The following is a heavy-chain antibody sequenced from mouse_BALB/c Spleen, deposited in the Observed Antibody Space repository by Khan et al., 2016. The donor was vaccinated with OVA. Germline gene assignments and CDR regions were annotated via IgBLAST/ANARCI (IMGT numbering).Heavy chain of an antibody. Sequence: EVELVESGGGLVKPGGSLKLSCAASGFTFSDYYMYWVRQTPEKRLEWVATISDGGSYTYYPDSGKGRFTISRDNAKNNLYLQMSSLKSEDTAMYYCARAGDGGFAYWGQGTLVTVSA. CDR2: ISDGGSYT. CDR3: ARAGDGGFAY. J-gene: IGHJ3*01. CDR1: GFTFSDYY. V-gene: IGHV5-4*02. D-gene: IGHD2-3*01.